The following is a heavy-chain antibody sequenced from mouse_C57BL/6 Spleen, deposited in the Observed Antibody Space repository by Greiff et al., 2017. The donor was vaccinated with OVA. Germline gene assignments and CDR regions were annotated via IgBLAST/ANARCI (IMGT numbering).Heavy chain of an antibody. CDR1: GFTFSSYG. Sequence: EVKLVESGGDLVKPGGSLKLSCAASGFTFSSYGMSWVRQTPDKRLEWVATISSGGSYTYYPDSVKGRFTISRDNAKNTLYLQMSSLQAEDTAMYYCARQVTTVVDYFDYWGQGTTLTVSS. V-gene: IGHV5-6*01. D-gene: IGHD1-1*01. CDR3: ARQVTTVVDYFDY. CDR2: ISSGGSYT. J-gene: IGHJ2*01.